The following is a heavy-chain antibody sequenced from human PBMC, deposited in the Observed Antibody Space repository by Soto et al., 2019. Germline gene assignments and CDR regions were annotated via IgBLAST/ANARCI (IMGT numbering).Heavy chain of an antibody. Sequence: GGSLRLSCTASGFTFSNYAMSWVRQAPGKGLEWVSTFSSGGGGTYYADSVKGRFTISRDNSKNTLSLQMNSLRSDDTAVYYCARDPTYYYGSGSYKVPPDTYLPYPPTCWFDPWGQGTLVTVSS. V-gene: IGHV3-23*01. CDR3: ARDPTYYYGSGSYKVPPDTYLPYPPTCWFDP. CDR2: FSSGGGGT. D-gene: IGHD3-10*01. J-gene: IGHJ5*02. CDR1: GFTFSNYA.